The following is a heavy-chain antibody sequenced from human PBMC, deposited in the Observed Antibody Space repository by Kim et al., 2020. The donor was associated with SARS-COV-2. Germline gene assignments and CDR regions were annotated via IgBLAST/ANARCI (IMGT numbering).Heavy chain of an antibody. Sequence: ASVKVSCKASGYTFTSYAMNWVRQAPGQGLEWMGWINTNTGNPTYAQGFTGRFVFSLDTSVSTAYLQISSLKAEDTAVYYCARVPRYYDSSGYSLPWYFDLWGRGTLVTVSS. J-gene: IGHJ2*01. D-gene: IGHD3-22*01. CDR1: GYTFTSYA. CDR3: ARVPRYYDSSGYSLPWYFDL. CDR2: INTNTGNP. V-gene: IGHV7-4-1*02.